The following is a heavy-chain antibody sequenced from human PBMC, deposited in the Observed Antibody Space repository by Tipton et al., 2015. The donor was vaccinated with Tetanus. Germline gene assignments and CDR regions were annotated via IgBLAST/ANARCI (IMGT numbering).Heavy chain of an antibody. J-gene: IGHJ5*02. CDR2: ISSSSSTI. V-gene: IGHV3-48*01. D-gene: IGHD3-3*01. CDR1: GFTFSSYS. CDR3: ARDPGGYDFWSGYYTKQGFWFDP. Sequence: GSLRLSCAASGFTFSSYSMNWVRQAPGKGLEWVSYISSSSSTIYYADSVKGRFTISRDNAKNSLYLQMNSLRAEDTAVYYCARDPGGYDFWSGYYTKQGFWFDPWGQGTLVTVSS.